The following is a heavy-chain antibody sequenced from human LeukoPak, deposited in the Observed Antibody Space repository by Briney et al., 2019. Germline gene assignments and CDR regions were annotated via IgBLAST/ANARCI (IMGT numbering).Heavy chain of an antibody. Sequence: PSETLSLTCTVSGGSVSSSTDYWPWIRQPPGKALEWIGTTYYSGITFYNPSLKSRVTLSVDTSKNQLSLKLSSVTAADTAVYYCARDIRQFGELPQNWFDPWGQGTLVTVSS. V-gene: IGHV4-39*07. J-gene: IGHJ5*02. CDR2: TYYSGIT. CDR1: GGSVSSSTDY. D-gene: IGHD3-10*01. CDR3: ARDIRQFGELPQNWFDP.